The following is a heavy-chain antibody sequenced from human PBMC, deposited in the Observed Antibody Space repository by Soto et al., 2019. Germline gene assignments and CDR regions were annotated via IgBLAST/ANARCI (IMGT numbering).Heavy chain of an antibody. Sequence: GSLRLSCAASGFTFSSYWMHWVRQAPGKGLVWVSRINNDGSSTSYADSVKGRFTISRDNAKNTLYLQMNSLRAEDTAVYYCARARIAVAGFDYWGHGTLVTVSS. CDR3: ARARIAVAGFDY. V-gene: IGHV3-74*01. CDR2: INNDGSST. CDR1: GFTFSSYW. J-gene: IGHJ4*01. D-gene: IGHD6-19*01.